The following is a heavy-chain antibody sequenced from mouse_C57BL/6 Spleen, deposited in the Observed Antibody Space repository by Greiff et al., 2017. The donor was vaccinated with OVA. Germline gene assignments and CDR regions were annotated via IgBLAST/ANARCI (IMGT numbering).Heavy chain of an antibody. D-gene: IGHD1-1*01. CDR3: ARGGYYGSYAMDY. V-gene: IGHV1-64*01. Sequence: QVQLQQPGAELVKPGASVKLSCKASGYTFTSYWMHWVKQRPGQGLEWIGMIHPNRGSTNYNEKFKSKATLTVAKSSSTAYMQLSSLTSEDSAVYYCARGGYYGSYAMDYWGQGTSVTVSS. CDR2: IHPNRGST. CDR1: GYTFTSYW. J-gene: IGHJ4*01.